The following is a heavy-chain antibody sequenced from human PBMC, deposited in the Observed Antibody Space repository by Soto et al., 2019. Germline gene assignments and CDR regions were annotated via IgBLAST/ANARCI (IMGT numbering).Heavy chain of an antibody. CDR1: GFTLSSYA. CDR3: ANWPDYDFWSGYVAPVWFRMDV. Sequence: PGGSLRLSCAASGFTLSSYAMSWVRQAPGKGLEWVSAISGSGGSTYYADSVKGRFTISRDNSKNTLYLQMNSLRAEDTAVYYCANWPDYDFWSGYVAPVWFRMDVWGQGTTVTVSS. CDR2: ISGSGGST. J-gene: IGHJ6*02. V-gene: IGHV3-23*01. D-gene: IGHD3-3*01.